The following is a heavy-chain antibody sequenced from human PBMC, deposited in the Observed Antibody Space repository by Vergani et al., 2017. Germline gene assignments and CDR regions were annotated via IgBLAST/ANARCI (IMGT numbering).Heavy chain of an antibody. CDR3: ARDPLYXTTWPFLLLDMDV. CDR1: GGSISSGSYY. V-gene: IGHV4-61*02. J-gene: IGHJ6*02. D-gene: IGHD6-13*01. Sequence: QVQLQESGPGLVRPSQTLSLTCTVSGGSISSGSYYWSWFRQPAGKGLEWIGRFYTGGGTSYNPSLKSRVTISVETSKNQFSLQLSSVTAADTAVYYCARDPLYXTTWPFLLLDMDVWGQGTTVTVSS. CDR2: FYTGGGT.